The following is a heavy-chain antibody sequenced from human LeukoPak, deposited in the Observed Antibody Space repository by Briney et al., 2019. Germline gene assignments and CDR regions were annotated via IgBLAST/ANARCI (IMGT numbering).Heavy chain of an antibody. V-gene: IGHV3-43*01. D-gene: IGHD1-26*01. CDR3: AKGLGGWELHY. CDR2: ISWDGGST. J-gene: IGHJ4*02. Sequence: PGGSLRLSCAASGFTFSSYSMNWVRQAPGKGLEWVSLISWDGGSTYYADSVKGRFTISRDNSKNSLYLQMNSLRTEDTALYYCAKGLGGWELHYWGQGTLVTVSS. CDR1: GFTFSSYS.